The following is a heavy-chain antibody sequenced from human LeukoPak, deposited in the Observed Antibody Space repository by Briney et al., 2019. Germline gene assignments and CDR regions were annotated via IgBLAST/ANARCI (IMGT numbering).Heavy chain of an antibody. V-gene: IGHV1-18*01. D-gene: IGHD3-3*01. J-gene: IGHJ6*03. CDR2: MSAFSGYT. Sequence: GASVKVSCKASGYSYSNYAISWVRQAPGQGLEWMGWMSAFSGYTKYAQKLQGRVTMTTDTSTSTAYMELRSLRSDDTAVYYCARDPFDGGVLERSGPSSHYYYMDVWGKGTTVTVSS. CDR3: ARDPFDGGVLERSGPSSHYYYMDV. CDR1: GYSYSNYA.